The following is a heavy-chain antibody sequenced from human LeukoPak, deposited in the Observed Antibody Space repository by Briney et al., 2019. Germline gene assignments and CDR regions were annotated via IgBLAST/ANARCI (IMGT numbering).Heavy chain of an antibody. CDR1: GDSVSRNSVT. CDR3: ARFASGSHADY. Sequence: SQTLSLTCAISGDSVSRNSVTWNRIRQSPSRGLEWLARTDYRSKWYIDYAASVESRISVIPDTSKNQLSLHLNSETPEDSAVYYCARFASGSHADYWGQGILVTVSS. V-gene: IGHV6-1*01. J-gene: IGHJ4*02. D-gene: IGHD3-16*01. CDR2: TDYRSKWYI.